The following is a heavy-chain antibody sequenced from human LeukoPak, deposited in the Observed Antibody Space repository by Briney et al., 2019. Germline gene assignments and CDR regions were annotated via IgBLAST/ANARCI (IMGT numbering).Heavy chain of an antibody. CDR3: ARKYSSGWPN. Sequence: GESLQISCQGSGYRFTTYWIGWVRQMPGKGLEWMGIIYPGDADTRYSTSFQGQVTISADKSINTAYLQWNSLKASDTAMYYCARKYSSGWPNWGQGTLVTVSS. J-gene: IGHJ4*02. CDR2: IYPGDADT. CDR1: GYRFTTYW. V-gene: IGHV5-51*01. D-gene: IGHD6-19*01.